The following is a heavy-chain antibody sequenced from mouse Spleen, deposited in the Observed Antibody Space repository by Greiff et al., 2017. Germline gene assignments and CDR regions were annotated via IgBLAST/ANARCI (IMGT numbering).Heavy chain of an antibody. CDR2: IDPENGDT. CDR3: TTLYRPYAMDY. V-gene: IGHV14-4*01. D-gene: IGHD1-3*01. CDR1: GFNIKDDY. Sequence: EVQLQQSGAELVRPGASVKLSCTASGFNIKDDYMHWVKQRPEQGLEWIGWIDPENGDTEYASKFQGKATITADTSSNTVYLQLSSLTSEDTAVYYCTTLYRPYAMDYWGQGTSVTVSS. J-gene: IGHJ4*01.